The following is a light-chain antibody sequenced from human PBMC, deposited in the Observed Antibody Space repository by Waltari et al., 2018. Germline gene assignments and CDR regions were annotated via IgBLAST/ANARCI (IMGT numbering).Light chain of an antibody. Sequence: QSDLTQPASVSGSPGQSVTISCPGSSSNIGSYNFVSWYQQHPDKAPQLIISEVTRRPSGVSNRFSGSKSGNTASLTISGLQPEDEAEYFCCSYTLGGSYYVFGTGTKVAVL. J-gene: IGLJ1*01. CDR3: CSYTLGGSYYV. CDR1: SSNIGSYNF. V-gene: IGLV2-23*02. CDR2: EVT.